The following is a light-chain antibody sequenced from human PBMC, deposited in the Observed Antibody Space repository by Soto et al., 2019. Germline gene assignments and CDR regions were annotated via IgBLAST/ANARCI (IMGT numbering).Light chain of an antibody. J-gene: IGKJ1*01. CDR2: GAS. CDR1: QSVSNN. V-gene: IGKV3-11*01. CDR3: QQRSNWPGT. Sequence: EVVMTQSPTTLSVSPGERATLSCRASQSVSNNLAWYQQKPGQAPRLLIYGASNRATGIPARFSGSGSGTDFTLTISSLEPEDFAVYYCQQRSNWPGTFGQGTKVDNK.